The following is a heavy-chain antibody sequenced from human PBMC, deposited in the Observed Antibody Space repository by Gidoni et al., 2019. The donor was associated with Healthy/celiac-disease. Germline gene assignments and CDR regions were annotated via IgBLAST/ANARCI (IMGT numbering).Heavy chain of an antibody. CDR2: IYYSGST. V-gene: IGHV4-39*01. Sequence: QLQLQESGPGLVKPSETLSLTCPVSGGSISISSYYWGWIRQPPGKGLEWIGSIYYSGSTYYNPSLKSRVTISVDTSKNQFSLKLSSVTAADTAVYYCARRGSGNWFDPWGQGTLVTVSS. CDR3: ARRGSGNWFDP. D-gene: IGHD3-10*01. CDR1: GGSISISSYY. J-gene: IGHJ5*02.